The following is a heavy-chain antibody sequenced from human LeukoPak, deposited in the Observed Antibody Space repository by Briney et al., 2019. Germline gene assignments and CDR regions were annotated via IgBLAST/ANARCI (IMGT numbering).Heavy chain of an antibody. CDR3: ARIPQSAEGYYGMDV. V-gene: IGHV4-59*08. Sequence: SETLSLTCTASRGSISSYYWSWIRQPPGKGLEWIGYIYYSGSTNYNPSLKSRVTISVDTSKNQFSLKLSSVTAADTAVYYCARIPQSAEGYYGMDVWGQGTTVTVSS. CDR2: IYYSGST. CDR1: RGSISSYY. J-gene: IGHJ6*02.